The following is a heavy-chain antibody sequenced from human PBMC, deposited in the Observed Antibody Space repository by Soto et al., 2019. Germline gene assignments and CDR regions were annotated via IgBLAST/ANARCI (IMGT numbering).Heavy chain of an antibody. CDR3: ARTPVNQLLGGQYYYYYGMDV. D-gene: IGHD2-2*01. CDR1: GYSFTSYW. V-gene: IGHV5-10-1*01. J-gene: IGHJ6*02. CDR2: IDPSDSYT. Sequence: PGESLKISCKGSGYSFTSYWISWVRQMPGKGLEWMGRIDPSDSYTNYSPSFQGHVTISADKSISTAYLQWSSLKASDTVMYYCARTPVNQLLGGQYYYYYGMDVWGQGTTVTVSS.